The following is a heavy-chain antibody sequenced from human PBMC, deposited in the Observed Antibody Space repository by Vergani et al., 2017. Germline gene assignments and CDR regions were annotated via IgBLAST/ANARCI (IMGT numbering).Heavy chain of an antibody. CDR3: ARGRGYSSGWSSQYYFDY. CDR1: GGTFSSYA. D-gene: IGHD6-19*01. V-gene: IGHV1-69*06. CDR2: IIPIFGTA. Sequence: QVQLVQSGAEVKKPGSSVKVSCKASGGTFSSYAISWVRQAPGQGLEWMGGIIPIFGTANYAQKFQGRVTITADKSTSTAYMELSSLRSEDTAVYYCARGRGYSSGWSSQYYFDYWGQGTLVTVSS. J-gene: IGHJ4*02.